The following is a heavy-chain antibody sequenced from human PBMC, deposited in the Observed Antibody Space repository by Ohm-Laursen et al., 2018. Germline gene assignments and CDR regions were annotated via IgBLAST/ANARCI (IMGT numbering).Heavy chain of an antibody. CDR2: IKQDGSEK. D-gene: IGHD2-21*01. J-gene: IGHJ4*02. Sequence: SLRLSCTASGFTFSTYWMNWFRQAPEKGLEWVANIKQDGSEKYYVDSVKGRFTISRANAKNSLYLQMNTLRAEDTAVYYCARSPFRGVINYWGQGTLVTVSS. V-gene: IGHV3-7*01. CDR3: ARSPFRGVINY. CDR1: GFTFSTYW.